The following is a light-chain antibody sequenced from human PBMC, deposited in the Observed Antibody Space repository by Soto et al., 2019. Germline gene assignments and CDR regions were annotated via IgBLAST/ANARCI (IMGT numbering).Light chain of an antibody. CDR2: RIS. CDR3: QQYDNSRT. J-gene: IGKJ1*01. V-gene: IGKV3-20*01. CDR1: QSVNRRS. Sequence: IVLTQSPGTLSLSPGEGATLSCRASQSVNRRSLAWYQQKPGQAPRLLISRISNRATGIPDRFSGSGSGADFTLTISRLDPEDFAVYYCQQYDNSRTFGQGTKVEIK.